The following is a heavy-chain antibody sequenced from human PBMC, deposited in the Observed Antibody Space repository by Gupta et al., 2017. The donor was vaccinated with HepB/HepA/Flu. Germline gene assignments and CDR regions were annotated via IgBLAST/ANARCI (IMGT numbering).Heavy chain of an antibody. J-gene: IGHJ4*02. D-gene: IGHD4-17*01. CDR1: DGSIPSNW. V-gene: IGHV4-4*02. CDR3: ARHLRGNNAFDY. Sequence: QVQLQESGPRLVRPSGPLSLTCVVSDGSIPSNWWGWVRQPPGKGLEWIGEIFRGGSPTYNLSLEKRFTIFMDTSRNQVSLNLNSVTAADTAVYYCARHLRGNNAFDYWGPGALVTVSP. CDR2: IFRGGSP.